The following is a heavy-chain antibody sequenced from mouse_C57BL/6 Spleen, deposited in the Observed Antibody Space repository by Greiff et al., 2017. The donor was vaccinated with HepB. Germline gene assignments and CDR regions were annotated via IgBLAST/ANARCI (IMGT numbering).Heavy chain of an antibody. CDR1: GYTFTTYP. D-gene: IGHD1-1*01. V-gene: IGHV1-47*01. CDR3: ARGPHYYGSKGYAMDG. J-gene: IGHJ4*01. CDR2: FHPYNDDT. Sequence: QVQLQQSGAELVKPGASVKMSCKASGYTFTTYPIEWMKQNHGKSLEWIGNFHPYNDDTKYNEKFKGKATLTVEKSSSPVYLELSRLTSDDSAVYSGARGPHYYGSKGYAMDGWGQGTSVTVSS.